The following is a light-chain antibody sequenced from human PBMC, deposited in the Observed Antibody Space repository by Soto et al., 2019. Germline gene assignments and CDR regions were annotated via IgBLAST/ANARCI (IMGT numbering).Light chain of an antibody. CDR3: QQYSSYWT. Sequence: DIQMTQSPSTLSASVGDRVTITCRASQSISSWLAWYRQKPGKAPKVLIYDASSLESGVPSRFSGSGSGTEFTLTISSLQPEDFATYYCQQYSSYWTFGQGTKVEIK. CDR1: QSISSW. V-gene: IGKV1-5*01. CDR2: DAS. J-gene: IGKJ1*01.